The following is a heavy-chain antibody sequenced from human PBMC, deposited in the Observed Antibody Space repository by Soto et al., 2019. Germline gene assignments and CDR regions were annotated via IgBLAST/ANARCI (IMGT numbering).Heavy chain of an antibody. CDR2: IYYSGST. CDR1: GGSISSYY. CDR3: ARHVIGDYYDY. D-gene: IGHD2-21*01. Sequence: SETLSLTCTVSGGSISSYYWSWIRQPPGKGLEWIGYIYYSGSTNYNPSLKSRVTISVDTSKNQFSLKLSSVTAADTAVYYCARHVIGDYYDYWGQGTLVTVS. V-gene: IGHV4-59*08. J-gene: IGHJ4*02.